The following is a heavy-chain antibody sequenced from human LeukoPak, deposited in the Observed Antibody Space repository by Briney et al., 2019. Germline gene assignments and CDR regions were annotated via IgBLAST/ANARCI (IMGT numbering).Heavy chain of an antibody. Sequence: GRSLRLSCAASGFTFDDYAMHWVRQAPGKGLEWVSGISWNSGSIGYADSVRGRFTISRDNAKNSLYLQMNSLRAEDTALYYCAILTTVTTEGWFDPWGQGTLVTVSS. D-gene: IGHD4-17*01. CDR1: GFTFDDYA. V-gene: IGHV3-9*01. CDR2: ISWNSGSI. J-gene: IGHJ5*02. CDR3: AILTTVTTEGWFDP.